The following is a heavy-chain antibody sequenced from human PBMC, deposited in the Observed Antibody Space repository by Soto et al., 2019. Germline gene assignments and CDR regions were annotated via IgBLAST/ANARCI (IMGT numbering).Heavy chain of an antibody. CDR1: GGSISGTTYS. V-gene: IGHV4-30-2*01. CDR2: IYDSGNT. D-gene: IGHD6-13*01. J-gene: IGHJ4*02. CDR3: ARGQGAAAGHSNLDY. Sequence: PSETLSLTCAVSGGSISGTTYSWIWIRQPPGKGLEWIGYIYDSGNTYYNPSLKSQFSISVDRSKNQFCLKLSSVTAADTAVYYCARGQGAAAGHSNLDYWGEGALVTV.